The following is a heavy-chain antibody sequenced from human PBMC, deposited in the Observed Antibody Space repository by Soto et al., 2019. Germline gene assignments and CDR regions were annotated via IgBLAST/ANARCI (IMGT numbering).Heavy chain of an antibody. CDR3: ARESYYYDSSTFDI. Sequence: GESLRLSCAASGFTFSSYIMNWVRQAPGKGLEWVSYISRSSRTIYYADSVKGRFTISRDNAKNSLYLQMNSLRDEDTSVYYCARESYYYDSSTFDIWGQGTMVTVSS. D-gene: IGHD3-22*01. J-gene: IGHJ3*02. CDR1: GFTFSSYI. CDR2: ISRSSRTI. V-gene: IGHV3-48*02.